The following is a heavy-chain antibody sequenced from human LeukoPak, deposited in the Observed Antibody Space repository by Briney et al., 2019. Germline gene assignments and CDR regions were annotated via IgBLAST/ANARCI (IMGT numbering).Heavy chain of an antibody. CDR2: IYYSGST. CDR1: GGSISSYY. J-gene: IGHJ4*02. D-gene: IGHD3-10*01. CDR3: ARGGSYGSGFPPKPFDY. Sequence: PSETLSLTCTVSGGSISSYYWSWIRQPPGKGLEWIGYIYYSGSTNYNPSLKSRVTISVDTSKNQFSLKLSSVTAADTAVYYCARGGSYGSGFPPKPFDYWGQGTLVTVSS. V-gene: IGHV4-59*01.